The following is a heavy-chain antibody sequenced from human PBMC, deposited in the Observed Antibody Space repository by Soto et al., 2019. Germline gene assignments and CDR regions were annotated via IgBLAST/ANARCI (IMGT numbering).Heavy chain of an antibody. CDR3: ARDMVRGMDV. J-gene: IGHJ6*02. D-gene: IGHD3-10*01. CDR2: IGGGGVPT. CDR1: GFTFSNYA. V-gene: IGHV3-23*01. Sequence: PGGSLRLSCSASGFTFSNYAMSWVRQAPGKGLEWVSAIGGGGVPTYHADSVKGRFTISRDNSKNTLYLQMNSLRAEDTAVYYCARDMVRGMDVWGQGTTVTVSS.